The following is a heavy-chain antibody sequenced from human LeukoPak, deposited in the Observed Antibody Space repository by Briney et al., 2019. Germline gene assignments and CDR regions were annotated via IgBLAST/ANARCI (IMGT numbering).Heavy chain of an antibody. CDR3: ARDNGHYSDSSGDFEY. D-gene: IGHD3-22*01. Sequence: GGSLRLSCAASGFSFSNYNMNWVRQAPGKGLEWVSFISSSSSYMYYADSVRGRFTISRDNAKNSLYLQMNSLRAEDTAVYYCARDNGHYSDSSGDFEYWGQGTLVTVSS. CDR1: GFSFSNYN. J-gene: IGHJ4*02. V-gene: IGHV3-21*01. CDR2: ISSSSSYM.